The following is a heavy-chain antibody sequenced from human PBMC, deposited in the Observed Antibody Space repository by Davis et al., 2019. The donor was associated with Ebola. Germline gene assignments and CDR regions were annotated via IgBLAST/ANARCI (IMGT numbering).Heavy chain of an antibody. D-gene: IGHD4/OR15-4a*01. V-gene: IGHV4-34*01. J-gene: IGHJ4*02. CDR3: ARESSGLTT. Sequence: MPGGSLRLSCAVYGGSFSGYYWSWIRQPPGKGLEWIGEINHSGSTNYNPSLKSRVTISVDTSKNQFSLKLSSVTAADTAVYYCARESSGLTTWGQGTLVTVSS. CDR2: INHSGST. CDR1: GGSFSGYY.